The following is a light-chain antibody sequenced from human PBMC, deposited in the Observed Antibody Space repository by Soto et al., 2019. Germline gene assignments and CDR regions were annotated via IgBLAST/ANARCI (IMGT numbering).Light chain of an antibody. Sequence: EIVLTQSPDTLSLSPGERATLSCRASQSVGNNFLAWYQQKPGQAPTLLIYDASSRASGLPDRFSGSGSETDFTLTVSRLELEDFAVYFCHQYGNSPQTFGQGTKVDSK. CDR2: DAS. V-gene: IGKV3-20*01. CDR1: QSVGNNF. J-gene: IGKJ1*01. CDR3: HQYGNSPQT.